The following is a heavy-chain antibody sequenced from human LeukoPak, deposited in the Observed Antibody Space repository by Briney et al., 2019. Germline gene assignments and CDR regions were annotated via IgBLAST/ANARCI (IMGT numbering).Heavy chain of an antibody. CDR3: VSPRGFSYGYFDY. V-gene: IGHV4-39*01. Sequence: SETLSLTCTVSGGSISSSSAYWGWTRQPPGKGLEWIGSIYYSKNTYYNPSLKSRVPISADTSKNQFSLTLGSVSATDTAVYYCVSPRGFSYGYFDYWGQGTLVTVSS. CDR1: GGSISSSSAY. D-gene: IGHD5-18*01. CDR2: IYYSKNT. J-gene: IGHJ4*02.